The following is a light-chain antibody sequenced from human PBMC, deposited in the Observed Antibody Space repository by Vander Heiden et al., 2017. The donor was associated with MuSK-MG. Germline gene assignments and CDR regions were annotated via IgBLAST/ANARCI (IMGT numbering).Light chain of an antibody. CDR1: QRVSSY. CDR3: QQRSNWQDT. V-gene: IGKV3-11*01. Sequence: EIVLTQSPATLSLSPGERATLSCRASQRVSSYLAWYQQKPGQAPRLLIYDASNRATGIPARFSGSGSGTDFTLTISSLEPEDLAVYYCQQRSNWQDTFGQGTRLEIK. J-gene: IGKJ5*01. CDR2: DAS.